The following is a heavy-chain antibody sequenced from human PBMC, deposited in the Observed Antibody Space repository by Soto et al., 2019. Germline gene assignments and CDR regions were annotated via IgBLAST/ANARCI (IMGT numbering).Heavy chain of an antibody. CDR1: GGSISSGDYY. CDR3: AGLLYSSSWYGGGAFDI. D-gene: IGHD6-13*01. Sequence: PSETLSLTCTVSGGSISSGDYYWSWIRQPPGKGLEWIGYIYYSGSTYYNPSLKSRVTISVDTSKNQFSLKLSSVTAADTAVYYCAGLLYSSSWYGGGAFDIWGQGTMATLSS. J-gene: IGHJ3*02. CDR2: IYYSGST. V-gene: IGHV4-30-4*01.